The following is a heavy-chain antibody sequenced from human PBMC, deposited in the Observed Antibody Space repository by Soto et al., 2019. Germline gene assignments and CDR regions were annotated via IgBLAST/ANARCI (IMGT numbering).Heavy chain of an antibody. V-gene: IGHV4-59*12. D-gene: IGHD4-17*01. CDR3: ASSTVTDYKDWYFDL. CDR2: IYYSGST. Sequence: PSETLSLTCTVSGGSISSYYWSWIRQPPGKGLEWIGYIYYSGSTYYNPSLKSRVTISVDTSKNQFSLKLSSVTAADTAVYYCASSTVTDYKDWYFDLWGRGTLVTVS. CDR1: GGSISSYY. J-gene: IGHJ2*01.